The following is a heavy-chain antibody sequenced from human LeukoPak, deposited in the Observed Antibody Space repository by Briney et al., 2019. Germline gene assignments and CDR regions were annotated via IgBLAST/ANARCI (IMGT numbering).Heavy chain of an antibody. D-gene: IGHD6-13*01. CDR2: INHSGST. J-gene: IGHJ6*02. Sequence: SETLSLTCAVYGGSFSGYYWCWIRQPPGKGLEWIGEINHSGSTNYNPSLKSRVTISVDTSKNQFSLKLSSVTAADTAVYYCARHRIGYSSSWYNWEHYYYYYGMDVWGQGTTVTVSS. V-gene: IGHV4-34*01. CDR1: GGSFSGYY. CDR3: ARHRIGYSSSWYNWEHYYYYYGMDV.